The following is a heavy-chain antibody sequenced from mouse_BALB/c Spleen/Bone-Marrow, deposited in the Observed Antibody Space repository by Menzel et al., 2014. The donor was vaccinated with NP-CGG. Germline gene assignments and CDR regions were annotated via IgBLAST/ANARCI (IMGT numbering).Heavy chain of an antibody. J-gene: IGHJ2*01. D-gene: IGHD2-3*01. V-gene: IGHV1-18*01. CDR3: ARGRWYY. CDR1: GYTFTDYT. Sequence: DVKLQESGPELVKPGASVKISCKTSGYTFTDYTIHWAKQSHGKSLEWIGGINPNNGGSTYNQKFKGKATLTIHKSSSTAYMELRSLTSEDSAVYYCARGRWYYWGQGTTLTVSS. CDR2: INPNNGGS.